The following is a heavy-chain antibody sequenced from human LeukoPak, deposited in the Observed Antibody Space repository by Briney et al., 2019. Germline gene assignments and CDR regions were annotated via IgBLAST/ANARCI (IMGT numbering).Heavy chain of an antibody. Sequence: PAGSLTLSCLASGFTSNAMHWVRHSPAQGLERVSGISWNSGTIGYADSVNGRFAVSRNNDKNSMYLQMNGLRVEDAVLYYCAKSYINGGGNAADAFDIWGQGTMVTVSS. V-gene: IGHV3-9*02. CDR1: GFTSNA. CDR3: AKSYINGGGNAADAFDI. CDR2: ISWNSGTI. D-gene: IGHD4-23*01. J-gene: IGHJ3*02.